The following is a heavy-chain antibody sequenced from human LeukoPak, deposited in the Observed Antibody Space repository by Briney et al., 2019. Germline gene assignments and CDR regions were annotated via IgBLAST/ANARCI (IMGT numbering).Heavy chain of an antibody. J-gene: IGHJ3*02. V-gene: IGHV3-30*18. Sequence: PGGSLRLSCAASGFTFSSYGMHWVRQAPGKGLEWVAVISYDGSYKYYADSVKGRFTISRDNSKNTLYLQMNSLRVEDTAVYYCAKGYSGYDYAFDIWGQGTMVTVSS. D-gene: IGHD5-12*01. CDR3: AKGYSGYDYAFDI. CDR2: ISYDGSYK. CDR1: GFTFSSYG.